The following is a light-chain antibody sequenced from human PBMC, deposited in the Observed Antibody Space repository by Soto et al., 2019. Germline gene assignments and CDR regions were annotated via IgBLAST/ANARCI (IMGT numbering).Light chain of an antibody. CDR2: DAS. V-gene: IGKV1-33*01. Sequence: DIQMTQSPSSLSASVGDRITITCQASQDIENYLNWYQQRPGKAPKLLIHDASILETGVPSRFSGSGSGTDFTFTISSLQPEDIATYYCQQYGNFPLFGGGTKVEIK. CDR1: QDIENY. CDR3: QQYGNFPL. J-gene: IGKJ4*01.